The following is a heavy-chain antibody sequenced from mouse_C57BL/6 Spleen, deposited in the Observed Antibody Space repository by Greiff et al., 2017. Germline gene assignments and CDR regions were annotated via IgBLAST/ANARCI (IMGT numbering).Heavy chain of an antibody. CDR3: TRSDFFTTVVPFDY. Sequence: VQLQQSGTVLARPGASVKMSCKTSGYTFTSYWMHWVKQRPGQGLEWIGAIYPGNSDTSYNQKFKGKAKLTAVTSASTAYMELSSLTNEDSAVYYCTRSDFFTTVVPFDYWGQGTTLTVSS. D-gene: IGHD1-1*01. J-gene: IGHJ2*01. CDR1: GYTFTSYW. V-gene: IGHV1-5*01. CDR2: IYPGNSDT.